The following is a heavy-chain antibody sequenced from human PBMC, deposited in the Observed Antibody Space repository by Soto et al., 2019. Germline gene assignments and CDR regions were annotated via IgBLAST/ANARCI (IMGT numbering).Heavy chain of an antibody. CDR1: GYTFTSYG. Sequence: VQLVQSGAEVKKPGASVKVSCKASGYTFTSYGISWVRQAPGQGLEWVGWISAYNGNTNYAQKLQGRVTMTTDTSTSTAYMGLRSLRSDDTAVYYCARAAYGGNFRVSGFDYWGQGTLVTVSS. D-gene: IGHD4-17*01. V-gene: IGHV1-18*04. CDR3: ARAAYGGNFRVSGFDY. CDR2: ISAYNGNT. J-gene: IGHJ4*02.